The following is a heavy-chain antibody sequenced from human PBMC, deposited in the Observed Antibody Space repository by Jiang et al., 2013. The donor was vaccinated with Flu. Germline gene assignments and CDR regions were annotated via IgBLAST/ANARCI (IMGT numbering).Heavy chain of an antibody. CDR3: ARENSYGGAPRWFDP. V-gene: IGHV3-53*04. D-gene: IGHD4-23*01. J-gene: IGHJ5*02. Sequence: WVSVIYSGGSTYYADSVKGRFTISRHNSKNTLYLQMNSLRAEDTAVYYCARENSYGGAPRWFDPWGQGTLVTVSS. CDR2: IYSGGST.